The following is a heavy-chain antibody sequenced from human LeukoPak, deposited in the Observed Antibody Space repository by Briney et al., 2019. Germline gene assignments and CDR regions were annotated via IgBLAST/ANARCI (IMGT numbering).Heavy chain of an antibody. Sequence: ASVKVSCKASGYTFTSYYMHWVRQAPGQGLEWMGIINPSGGSTNYAQKFQGRVTITADESTSTAYMELSSLRSEDTAVYYCASAGYYDSSGQRYYYYYMDVWGKGTTVTISS. CDR1: GYTFTSYY. D-gene: IGHD3-22*01. CDR2: INPSGGST. V-gene: IGHV1-46*01. J-gene: IGHJ6*03. CDR3: ASAGYYDSSGQRYYYYYMDV.